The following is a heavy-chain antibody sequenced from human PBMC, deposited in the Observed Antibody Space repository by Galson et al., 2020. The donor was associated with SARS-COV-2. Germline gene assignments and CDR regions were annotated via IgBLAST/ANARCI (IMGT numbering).Heavy chain of an antibody. CDR3: ARGEYVWGRYRA. Sequence: SETLSLTCTVSGGSISSNYWSWIRQPPGKGLEWIGYIYYSGSTNYNPSLKSRVTISVDTSKNQFSLKLRSVTAAVTAVYYCARGEYVWGRYRAWGQGALVNV. V-gene: IGHV4-59*01. CDR1: GGSISSNY. J-gene: IGHJ4*02. D-gene: IGHD3-16*02. CDR2: IYYSGST.